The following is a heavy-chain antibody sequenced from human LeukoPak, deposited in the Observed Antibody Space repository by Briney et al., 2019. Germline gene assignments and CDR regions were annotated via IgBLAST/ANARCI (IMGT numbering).Heavy chain of an antibody. J-gene: IGHJ4*01. Sequence: GESLKISCKGSGYSFTTYWIGWVRQMPGKGLEWVGIIYPGDSDTRYSPSFQGQVTISADKSISTAYLQWSSLEASGTAIFYCARHKDWSIDYWGXGTXVTVSS. D-gene: IGHD3-9*01. CDR2: IYPGDSDT. V-gene: IGHV5-51*01. CDR1: GYSFTTYW. CDR3: ARHKDWSIDY.